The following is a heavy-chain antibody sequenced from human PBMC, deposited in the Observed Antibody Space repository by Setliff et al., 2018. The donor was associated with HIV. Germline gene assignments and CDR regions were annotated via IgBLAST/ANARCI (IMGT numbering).Heavy chain of an antibody. V-gene: IGHV1-2*02. Sequence: RASVKVSCKASGFSFDDYYIHWVRQAPGQGLEWMGCVIPNSGKTYYAREFQGRVTMTSDTSINTAYMEVSWLTSDDTAIYYCARDLAYCSGGSCYRPFIYYFYYMDVWGKGATVTVSS. CDR3: ARDLAYCSGGSCYRPFIYYFYYMDV. D-gene: IGHD2-15*01. J-gene: IGHJ6*03. CDR2: VIPNSGKT. CDR1: GFSFDDYY.